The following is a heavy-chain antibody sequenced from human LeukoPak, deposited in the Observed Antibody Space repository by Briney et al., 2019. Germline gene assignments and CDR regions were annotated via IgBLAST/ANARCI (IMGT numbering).Heavy chain of an antibody. J-gene: IGHJ4*02. V-gene: IGHV3-21*01. CDR2: ISSSSSYI. CDR1: GFTFSSYS. D-gene: IGHD3-16*02. Sequence: GGSLRLSCAASGFTFSSYSMNWVRQAPGKGLEWVSSISSSSSYIYYADSVKGRFTISRDNAKNSLYLQMDSPRAEDTAVYYCARAPRRLGELSSTFDYWGQGTLVTVSS. CDR3: ARAPRRLGELSSTFDY.